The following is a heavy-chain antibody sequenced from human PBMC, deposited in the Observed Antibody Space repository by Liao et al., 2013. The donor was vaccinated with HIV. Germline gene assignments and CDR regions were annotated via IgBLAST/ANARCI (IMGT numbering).Heavy chain of an antibody. CDR1: GGSISTSSYY. CDR3: ATYYDFWSGFYTYFDY. D-gene: IGHD3-3*01. V-gene: IGHV4-39*07. CDR2: VYYRGSS. J-gene: IGHJ4*02. Sequence: QLHLQESGPGLVKPSETLSLTCTVSGGSISTSSYYWGWIRQPPGKGLEWIGSVYYRGSSYYNPSLKSRVTISFDTSKNQFSLRLSSVTAADTAVYYCATYYDFWSGFYTYFDYWGPGIPGHRLL.